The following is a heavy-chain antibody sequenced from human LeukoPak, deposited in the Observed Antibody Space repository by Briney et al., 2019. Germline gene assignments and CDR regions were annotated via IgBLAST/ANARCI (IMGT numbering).Heavy chain of an antibody. V-gene: IGHV4-59*12. D-gene: IGHD2-8*01. CDR1: GVSISGNY. J-gene: IGHJ6*03. Sequence: SETLSLTCTVPGVSISGNYWSWIRQPPGKGLEWIGYIFYTGSTNYNPSLKSRVTILLDTSKNQFSLKLSSVTAADTAVYYCARGKLGYCTNGVCSNYYYYMDVWGKGTTVTVSS. CDR3: ARGKLGYCTNGVCSNYYYYMDV. CDR2: IFYTGST.